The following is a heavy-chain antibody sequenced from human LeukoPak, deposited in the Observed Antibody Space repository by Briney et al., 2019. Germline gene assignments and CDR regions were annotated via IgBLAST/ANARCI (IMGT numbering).Heavy chain of an antibody. CDR1: GGSISSSSYY. V-gene: IGHV4-39*01. D-gene: IGHD2-15*01. CDR3: ATGAGYCSGGSCYRPWGY. J-gene: IGHJ4*02. CDR2: IYYSGST. Sequence: SETLSLTCTVSGGSISSSSYYWGWIRQPPGKGLEWIGSIYYSGSTYYNPSLKSRVTISVDTSKNQFSLKLSSVTAADTAAYYCATGAGYCSGGSCYRPWGYWGQGTLVTVSS.